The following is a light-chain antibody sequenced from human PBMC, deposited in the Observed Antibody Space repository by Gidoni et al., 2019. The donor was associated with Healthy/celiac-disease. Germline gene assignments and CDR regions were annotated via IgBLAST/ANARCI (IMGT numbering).Light chain of an antibody. CDR3: CSYAGSVV. CDR2: EVS. J-gene: IGLJ2*01. CDR1: SSDVGSYNL. Sequence: QSALTQPASVSGSPGQSITISCTGTSSDVGSYNLVSWYQQHPGKAPKLMIHEVSKRPSGVPNRFSGSKSGNTASLTISGLQAEDEADYYCCSYAGSVVFGGGTKLTVL. V-gene: IGLV2-23*02.